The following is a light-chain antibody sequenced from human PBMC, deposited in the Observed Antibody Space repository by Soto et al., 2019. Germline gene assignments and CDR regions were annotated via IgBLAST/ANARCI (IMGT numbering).Light chain of an antibody. CDR2: GAF. CDR3: QQYNDWPLT. CDR1: QSVSSN. V-gene: IGKV3-15*01. Sequence: IVMTQSPVTLSVSPGERATLSCRASQSVSSNLAWYQQKPGQAPSLLIYGAFTRATGIPARFSGTGSGTEFTLTISSLQSEDFELYYCQQYNDWPLTFGQGTKVDIK. J-gene: IGKJ1*01.